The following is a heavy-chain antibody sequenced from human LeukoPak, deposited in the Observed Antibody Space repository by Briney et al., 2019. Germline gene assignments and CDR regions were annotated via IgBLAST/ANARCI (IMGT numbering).Heavy chain of an antibody. CDR1: GYTFTSYG. V-gene: IGHV1-18*01. CDR3: ARDLRGLGYGSSGYHY. Sequence: ASVKVSCKASGYTFTSYGISWVRQAPGQGLEWMGWISAYNGNTNYAQKLQGRVTMTTDTSTSTAYMELRSLRSDDTAVYYCARDLRGLGYGSSGYHYWGQGTLVTVSS. D-gene: IGHD3-22*01. J-gene: IGHJ4*02. CDR2: ISAYNGNT.